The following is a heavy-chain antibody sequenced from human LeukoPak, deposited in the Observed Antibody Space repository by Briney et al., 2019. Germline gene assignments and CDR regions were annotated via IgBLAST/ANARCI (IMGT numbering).Heavy chain of an antibody. CDR1: GFTFSSYG. Sequence: PGGSMRLSCAAYGFTFSSYGMHWVRQAPGKGLEGVAVISYDGSNKYYADSVKGPFTISRDNSKNTLYLQMNSLRAEDTAVYYSANDRGTGGMDVWGQGTTVTVSS. J-gene: IGHJ6*02. D-gene: IGHD3-10*01. V-gene: IGHV3-30*18. CDR3: ANDRGTGGMDV. CDR2: ISYDGSNK.